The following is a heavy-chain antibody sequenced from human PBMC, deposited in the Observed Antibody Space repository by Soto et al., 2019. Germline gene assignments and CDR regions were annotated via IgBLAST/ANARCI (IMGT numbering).Heavy chain of an antibody. J-gene: IGHJ6*02. CDR3: ARDGIAAAGPYYYYYGMDV. Sequence: QVQLQESGPGLVKPSETLSLTCTVSGGSISSYYWSWIRQPPGKGLEWIGYIYYSGSTNYNPSLKSRVTISVDTSKNQFSLKLSSVTAADTAVYYCARDGIAAAGPYYYYYGMDVWGQGTTVTVSS. V-gene: IGHV4-59*01. CDR1: GGSISSYY. CDR2: IYYSGST. D-gene: IGHD6-13*01.